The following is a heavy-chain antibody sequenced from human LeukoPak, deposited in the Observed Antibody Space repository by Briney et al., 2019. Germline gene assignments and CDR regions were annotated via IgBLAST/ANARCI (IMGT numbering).Heavy chain of an antibody. CDR3: GVDSFQH. D-gene: IGHD5-24*01. J-gene: IGHJ1*01. Sequence: ASVKVSCKASGGTFSSYAISWVRQAPGQGLEWMGWISAYNGNTNYAQKLQGRVTMTTDTSTSTAYMELRSLRSDDTAVYYCGVDSFQHWGQGTLVTVSS. V-gene: IGHV1-18*01. CDR2: ISAYNGNT. CDR1: GGTFSSYA.